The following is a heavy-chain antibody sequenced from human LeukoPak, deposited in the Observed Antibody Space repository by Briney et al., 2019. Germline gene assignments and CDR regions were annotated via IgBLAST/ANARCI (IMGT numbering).Heavy chain of an antibody. CDR2: IVTSGST. J-gene: IGHJ4*02. Sequence: GGSLRLSCAASEFTFSNYAMTWVRQAPGKGLEWVSSIVTSGSTYYADSVKGRFTISRDNSKNTLYLQMNSLRAEDTAVYFCAKGAVGSSSGLEYRGQGTLVTVSS. CDR1: EFTFSNYA. CDR3: AKGAVGSSSGLEY. D-gene: IGHD6-19*01. V-gene: IGHV3-23*01.